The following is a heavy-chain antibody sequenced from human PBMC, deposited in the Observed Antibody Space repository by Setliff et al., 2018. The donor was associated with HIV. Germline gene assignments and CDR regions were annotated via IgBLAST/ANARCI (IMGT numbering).Heavy chain of an antibody. J-gene: IGHJ3*02. V-gene: IGHV1-18*01. D-gene: IGHD6-13*01. Sequence: ASVKVSCKASGYTFTTYGISWVRQAPGHGLEWMGWISPNFGHTNFAQKLQGRVTMTTDTSTSTAYMELRSLRSDDTAVYYCAIPSIAAAGMRAFDIWGQGTMVTVSS. CDR3: AIPSIAAAGMRAFDI. CDR1: GYTFTTYG. CDR2: ISPNFGHT.